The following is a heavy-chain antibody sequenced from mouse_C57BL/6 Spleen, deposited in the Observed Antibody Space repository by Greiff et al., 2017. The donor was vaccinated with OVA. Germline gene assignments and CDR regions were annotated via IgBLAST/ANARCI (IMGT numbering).Heavy chain of an antibody. V-gene: IGHV5-17*01. Sequence: DVMLVESGGGLVKPGGSLKLSCAASGFTFSDYGMHWVRQAPEKGLEWVAYISSGSSTIYYADTVKGRFTISRDNAKNTLFLQMTSLRSEDTAMYYCARGQLHRGFAYWGQGTLVTVSA. CDR3: ARGQLHRGFAY. D-gene: IGHD3-1*01. CDR2: ISSGSSTI. CDR1: GFTFSDYG. J-gene: IGHJ3*01.